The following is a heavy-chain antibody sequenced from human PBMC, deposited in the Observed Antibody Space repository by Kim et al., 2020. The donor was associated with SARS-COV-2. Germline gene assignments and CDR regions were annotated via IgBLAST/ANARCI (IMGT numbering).Heavy chain of an antibody. J-gene: IGHJ4*02. CDR1: GFTFSSYA. Sequence: GGSLRLSCAASGFTFSSYAMSWVRQAPGKGLEWVSVIYSGGSSTYYADSVKGRFTISRDNSKNTLYLQMNSLRAEDTAVYYCAKALYSSGWYFDYWGQGTLVTVSS. CDR2: IYSGGSST. V-gene: IGHV3-23*03. CDR3: AKALYSSGWYFDY. D-gene: IGHD6-19*01.